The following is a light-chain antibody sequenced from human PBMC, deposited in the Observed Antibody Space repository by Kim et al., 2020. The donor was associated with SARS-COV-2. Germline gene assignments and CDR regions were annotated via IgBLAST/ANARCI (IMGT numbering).Light chain of an antibody. Sequence: EIVLTQSPATLSLSPGERATLSCRASQSVSSHLAWYQQKPGQAPRLLIYDASNRATGIPARLSGSGSGTDSTLSISSLEPEDFAVYYCQQRSNWPLRTFGGGTKVEIK. V-gene: IGKV3-11*01. CDR2: DAS. CDR1: QSVSSH. J-gene: IGKJ4*01. CDR3: QQRSNWPLRT.